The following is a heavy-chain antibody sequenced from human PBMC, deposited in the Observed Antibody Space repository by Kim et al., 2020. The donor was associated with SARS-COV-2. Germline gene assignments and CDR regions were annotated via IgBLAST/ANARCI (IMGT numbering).Heavy chain of an antibody. J-gene: IGHJ6*02. Sequence: GGSLRLSCAASGFTFSSYGMHWVRQAPGKGLEWVAVIWYDGSNKYYADSVKGRFTISRDNSKNTLYLQMNSLRAEDTAVYYCARGGQWLVPGYYYGMDVWGQGTTVTVSS. CDR2: IWYDGSNK. CDR3: ARGGQWLVPGYYYGMDV. CDR1: GFTFSSYG. V-gene: IGHV3-33*01. D-gene: IGHD6-19*01.